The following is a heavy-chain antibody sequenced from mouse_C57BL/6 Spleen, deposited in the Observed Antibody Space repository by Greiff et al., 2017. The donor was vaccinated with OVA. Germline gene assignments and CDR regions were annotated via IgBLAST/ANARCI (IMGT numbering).Heavy chain of an antibody. CDR1: GFTFSDYY. D-gene: IGHD2-2*01. J-gene: IGHJ3*01. CDR3: ARGDYGYDGFAY. CDR2: INYDGSST. V-gene: IGHV5-16*01. Sequence: EVKLVESEGGLVQPGSSMKLSCTASGFTFSDYYMAWVRQVPEKGLEWVANINYDGSSTYYLDSLKSRFIISRDNAKNILYLQMSSLKSEDTATYYCARGDYGYDGFAYWGQGTLVTVSA.